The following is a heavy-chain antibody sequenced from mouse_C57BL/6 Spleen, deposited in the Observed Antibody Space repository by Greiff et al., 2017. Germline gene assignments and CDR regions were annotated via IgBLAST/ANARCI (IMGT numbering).Heavy chain of an antibody. Sequence: EVQLQQSGPELVKPGASVKISCKASGYTFTDYYMNWVKQSHGKSLEWIGDINPNNGGTSYNQKFKGKATLTVDKSSSTAYMKLRSLTSEDSAVYYCASLGFDYWGQGTTLTVSS. J-gene: IGHJ2*01. D-gene: IGHD4-1*01. CDR1: GYTFTDYY. CDR3: ASLGFDY. CDR2: INPNNGGT. V-gene: IGHV1-26*01.